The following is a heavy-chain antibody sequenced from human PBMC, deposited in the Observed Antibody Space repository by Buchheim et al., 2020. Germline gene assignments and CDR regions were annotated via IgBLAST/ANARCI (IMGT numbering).Heavy chain of an antibody. V-gene: IGHV3-48*03. Sequence: EVQLVESGGGLVQPGGSLRLSCAASGFTFSSYEMNWVRQAPGKGLEWVSYISSSGSTIYYADSVKGRFTISRDNAKNSLYLQMNSLRAEDTAVYYCASGGGDMVRGVTVGHYYYGMDVWGQGTT. CDR3: ASGGGDMVRGVTVGHYYYGMDV. D-gene: IGHD3-10*01. CDR2: ISSSGSTI. CDR1: GFTFSSYE. J-gene: IGHJ6*02.